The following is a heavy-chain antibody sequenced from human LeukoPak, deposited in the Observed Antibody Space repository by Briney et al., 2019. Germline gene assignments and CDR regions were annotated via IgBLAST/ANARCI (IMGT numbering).Heavy chain of an antibody. CDR3: ASKTIFGVVIILEYFQH. CDR1: GGSFSGYY. V-gene: IGHV4-34*01. CDR2: INHSGST. D-gene: IGHD3-3*01. Sequence: SGTLSLTCAVYGGSFSGYYWSWIRQPPGKGLEWIGEINHSGSTNYNPSLKSRVTISVDTSKNQFSLKLSSVTAADTAVYYWASKTIFGVVIILEYFQHWGQGTLVTVSS. J-gene: IGHJ1*01.